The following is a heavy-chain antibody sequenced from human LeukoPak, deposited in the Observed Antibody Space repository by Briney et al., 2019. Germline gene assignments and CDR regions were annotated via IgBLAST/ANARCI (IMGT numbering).Heavy chain of an antibody. D-gene: IGHD2-15*01. V-gene: IGHV4-39*07. CDR1: GGSISSSSYY. J-gene: IGHJ3*02. CDR2: IYYSGST. Sequence: PSETLSLTCAVSGGSISSSSYYWGWIRQPPGKGLEWIGSIYYSGSTYYNPSLKSRVTISVDTSKNQFSLKLSSVTAADTAVYYCARSIVVVVAAIDDAFDIWGQGTMVTVSS. CDR3: ARSIVVVVAAIDDAFDI.